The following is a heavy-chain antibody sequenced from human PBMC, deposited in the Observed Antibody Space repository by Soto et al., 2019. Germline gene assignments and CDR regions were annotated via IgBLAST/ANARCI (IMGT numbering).Heavy chain of an antibody. D-gene: IGHD2-15*01. CDR2: IFFTGAT. CDR1: GDSVTFGHHY. J-gene: IGHJ6*02. Sequence: PSETLSLTCVVSGDSVTFGHHYWTWIRQPPGKGLEWIGHIFFTGATNYSPSLKSRVTMSVDTSKSQFSLNLTSVTAADWAIYYCARGRSDSAGGSLGRRMDVWGQGTTVTVSS. V-gene: IGHV4-61*01. CDR3: ARGRSDSAGGSLGRRMDV.